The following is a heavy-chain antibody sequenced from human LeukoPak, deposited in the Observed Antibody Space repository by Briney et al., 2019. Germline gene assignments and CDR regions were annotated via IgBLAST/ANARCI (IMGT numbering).Heavy chain of an antibody. J-gene: IGHJ4*02. V-gene: IGHV3-7*01. Sequence: GGSLRLSCAASGFTVSSNYMSWVRQAPGKGLEWVANIKQDGSEKYYVDSVKGRFTISRDNAKNSLYLQMNSLRAEDTAVYYCARTYYDFWSGYYLDYWGQGTLVTVSS. CDR1: GFTVSSNY. CDR2: IKQDGSEK. CDR3: ARTYYDFWSGYYLDY. D-gene: IGHD3-3*01.